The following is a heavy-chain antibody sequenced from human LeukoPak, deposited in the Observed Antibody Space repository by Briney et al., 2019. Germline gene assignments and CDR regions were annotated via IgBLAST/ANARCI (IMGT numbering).Heavy chain of an antibody. CDR2: IIPILGIA. Sequence: ASVKVSCKASGGTFSSYAISWVRQAPGQGLEWMGRIIPILGIANYAQKFQGRVTITADKSTSTAYMELSSLRSEDTAVYYCARDLSCSSTSCSPNFQHWGQGTLVTVSS. D-gene: IGHD2-2*01. CDR3: ARDLSCSSTSCSPNFQH. V-gene: IGHV1-69*04. CDR1: GGTFSSYA. J-gene: IGHJ1*01.